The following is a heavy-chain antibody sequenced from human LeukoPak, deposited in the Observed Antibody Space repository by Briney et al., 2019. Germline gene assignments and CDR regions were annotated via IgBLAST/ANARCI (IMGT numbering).Heavy chain of an antibody. CDR3: ARGLRRGYSYGFDY. CDR1: GFTFSSYS. D-gene: IGHD5-18*01. J-gene: IGHJ4*02. Sequence: PGGSLRLSCAASGFTFSSYSMNWVRQARGKGLEWVSSISSSSSYIYYADSVKGRFTISRDNAKNSLYLQMNSLRAEDTAVYYCARGLRRGYSYGFDYWGQGTLVTVSS. V-gene: IGHV3-21*01. CDR2: ISSSSSYI.